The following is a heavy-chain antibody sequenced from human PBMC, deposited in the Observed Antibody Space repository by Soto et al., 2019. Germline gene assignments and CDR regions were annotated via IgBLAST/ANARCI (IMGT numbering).Heavy chain of an antibody. CDR3: ARDVISPATSDAFDI. CDR1: GGSLSSDNFF. J-gene: IGHJ3*02. D-gene: IGHD1-26*01. V-gene: IGHV4-31*03. CDR2: IYHTGAA. Sequence: QVQLQESGPGLVKPSQTLSATCTVSGGSLSSDNFFWSWVRQHPETGLEWVGYIYHTGAAYYNPSLKSRLTISLDTSKNRFSLSLISVTAADTAVYYCARDVISPATSDAFDIWGQGTMVTVSS.